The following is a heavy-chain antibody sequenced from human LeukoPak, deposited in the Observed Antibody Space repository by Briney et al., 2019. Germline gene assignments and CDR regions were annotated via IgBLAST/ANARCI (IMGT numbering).Heavy chain of an antibody. Sequence: PGGSLRLSCAASGFVFSSYGMSWVRQAPGKGLEWVSAISGSGSGGSTYYADSVKGRFTISRDNAKNSLYLQMNSLRAEDTAVYYCARVGQYCSGGSCYPSDWFDPWGQGTLVTVSS. D-gene: IGHD2-15*01. CDR3: ARVGQYCSGGSCYPSDWFDP. CDR2: ISGSGSGGST. V-gene: IGHV3-23*01. J-gene: IGHJ5*02. CDR1: GFVFSSYG.